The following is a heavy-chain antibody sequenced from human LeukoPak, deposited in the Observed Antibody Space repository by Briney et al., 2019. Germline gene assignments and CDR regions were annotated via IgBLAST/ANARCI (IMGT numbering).Heavy chain of an antibody. D-gene: IGHD3-22*01. Sequence: GASVKVSCKASGYTFTSYGISWVRQAPGQGLEWMGWISAYNGNTNYAQKLQGRVTMTTDTSTSTAYMELRSLRSDDTAVYYCARGPVPIDYYDSSGYYQYYFDYWGQGTLVTVSS. CDR2: ISAYNGNT. V-gene: IGHV1-18*01. CDR3: ARGPVPIDYYDSSGYYQYYFDY. CDR1: GYTFTSYG. J-gene: IGHJ4*02.